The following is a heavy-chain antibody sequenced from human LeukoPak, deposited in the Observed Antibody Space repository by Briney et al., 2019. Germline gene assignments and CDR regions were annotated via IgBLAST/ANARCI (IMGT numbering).Heavy chain of an antibody. CDR2: MNPNSGNT. J-gene: IGHJ6*02. V-gene: IGHV1-8*02. D-gene: IGHD3-9*01. Sequence: SVKVSCKASGGTFSSYAISWVRQATGQGLEWMGWMNPNSGNTGYAQKFQGRVTMTRNTSISTAYMELSSLRSEDTAVYYCARVLRYFDWLFRYYYGMDVWGQGTTVTVSS. CDR3: ARVLRYFDWLFRYYYGMDV. CDR1: GGTFSSYA.